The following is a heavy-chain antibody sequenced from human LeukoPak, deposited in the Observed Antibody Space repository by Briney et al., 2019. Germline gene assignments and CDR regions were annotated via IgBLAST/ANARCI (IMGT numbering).Heavy chain of an antibody. CDR3: AGSKGISIFGPDSDY. CDR2: ISSDGGST. J-gene: IGHJ4*02. Sequence: GGSLRLSCAASGFTFSSYAMHWVRQAPGKGLEYVSTISSDGGSTYYANSVKGRFTISRDNSKNTLYLQLGNLRAEDMAVYYCAGSKGISIFGPDSDYWGQGTLVTISS. V-gene: IGHV3-64*01. CDR1: GFTFSSYA. D-gene: IGHD3-3*01.